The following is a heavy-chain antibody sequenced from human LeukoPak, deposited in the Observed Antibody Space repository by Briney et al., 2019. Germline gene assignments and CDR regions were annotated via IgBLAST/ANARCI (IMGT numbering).Heavy chain of an antibody. CDR3: ARFPSGLQAFDY. D-gene: IGHD5-24*01. CDR1: AFTFSSYS. Sequence: GGSLRLSCAASAFTFSSYSMNWVRQAPGKGLEWVSSISSRSSNIYYADSVKGRFTISRDNAKNSLYLQMNSLRDEDTAVYYCARFPSGLQAFDYWGQGTLVTVSS. CDR2: ISSRSSNI. V-gene: IGHV3-21*01. J-gene: IGHJ4*02.